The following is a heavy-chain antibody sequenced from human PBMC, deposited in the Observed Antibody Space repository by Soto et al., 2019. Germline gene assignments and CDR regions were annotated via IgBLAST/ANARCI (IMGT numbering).Heavy chain of an antibody. V-gene: IGHV3-23*01. CDR2: ITYSDGTT. CDR1: GCTFNNYD. CDR3: AKGSVTGRNFDS. D-gene: IGHD2-8*02. Sequence: GSLRLSCAAFGCTFNNYDMAWVRLAPGKGLEWVSTITYSDGTTYYADSVKGRFTISRDNSRDTLFLQMNSLRVEDTAIYYCAKGSVTGRNFDSWGQGTLVTVSS. J-gene: IGHJ4*02.